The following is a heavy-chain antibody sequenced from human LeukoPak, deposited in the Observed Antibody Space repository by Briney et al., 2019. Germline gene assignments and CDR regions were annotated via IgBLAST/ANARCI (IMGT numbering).Heavy chain of an antibody. J-gene: IGHJ4*02. V-gene: IGHV4-4*07. Sequence: SETLSLTCIVSGGSISSYYWNWIRQPAGKGLEWIGRVYSSGTTDYNPSLKSRVTISLDKPKNHFSLKLTSVTAADTAVYFCARGTPMVRGAALFFDYWGQGILVTVSS. D-gene: IGHD3-10*01. CDR1: GGSISSYY. CDR3: ARGTPMVRGAALFFDY. CDR2: VYSSGTT.